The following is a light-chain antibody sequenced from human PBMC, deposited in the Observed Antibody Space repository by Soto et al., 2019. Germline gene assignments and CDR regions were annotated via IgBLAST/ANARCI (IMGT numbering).Light chain of an antibody. V-gene: IGKV3-15*01. CDR3: QQYHNWPPFT. CDR1: QSMSNN. J-gene: IGKJ5*01. CDR2: GAS. Sequence: EIVMTQSPATLSVSPGERATLSCRASQSMSNNLAWYQQKPGQAPRLLIYGASTRYTGIPDRFSGSGSGTEFTLTISSLQSEDFAIYYSQQYHNWPPFTFGQGTRRRL.